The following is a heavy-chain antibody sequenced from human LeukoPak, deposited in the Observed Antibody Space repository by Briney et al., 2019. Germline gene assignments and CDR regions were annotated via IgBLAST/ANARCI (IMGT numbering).Heavy chain of an antibody. CDR3: TRGGNSPYNWIDP. Sequence: SVKVSCKASGGTFSSYAISWVRQAPGQGLEWMGGIIPIFGTANYAQKFQGRVAITTDEPTSTAYMELSSLKSEDTAVYYCTRGGNSPYNWIDPWGQGTLVTVSS. D-gene: IGHD4-23*01. V-gene: IGHV1-69*05. CDR2: IIPIFGTA. CDR1: GGTFSSYA. J-gene: IGHJ5*02.